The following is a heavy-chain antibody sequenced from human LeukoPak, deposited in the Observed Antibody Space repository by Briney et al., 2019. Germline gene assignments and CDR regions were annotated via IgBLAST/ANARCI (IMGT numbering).Heavy chain of an antibody. CDR2: ISAYNGNT. V-gene: IGHV1-18*01. CDR3: ARVDIVVVVAGDWFDP. Sequence: ASVKVSCTASGYTFTSYGISWVRQAPGQGLEWMGWISAYNGNTNYAQKLQGRVTMTTDTSTSTAYMELRSLRSDDTAVYYCARVDIVVVVAGDWFDPWGQGTLVTVSS. D-gene: IGHD2-15*01. CDR1: GYTFTSYG. J-gene: IGHJ5*02.